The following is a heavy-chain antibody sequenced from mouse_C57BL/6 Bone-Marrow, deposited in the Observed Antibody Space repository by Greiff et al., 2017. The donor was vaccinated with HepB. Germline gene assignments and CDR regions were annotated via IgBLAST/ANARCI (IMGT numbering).Heavy chain of an antibody. J-gene: IGHJ4*01. Sequence: EVKLEESGGGLVQPGGSMKLSCVASGFTFSNYWMNWVRQSPEKGLEWVAQIRLKSDNYATHYAESVKGRFTISRDYSKSSVYLQMNNLSAEDTGIYYCYDSYAMDYWGQGTSVTVSS. CDR2: IRLKSDNYAT. V-gene: IGHV6-3*01. D-gene: IGHD2-13*01. CDR3: YDSYAMDY. CDR1: GFTFSNYW.